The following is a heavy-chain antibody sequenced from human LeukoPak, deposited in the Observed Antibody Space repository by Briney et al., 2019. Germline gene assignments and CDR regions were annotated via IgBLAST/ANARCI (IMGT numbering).Heavy chain of an antibody. CDR2: IYTSGST. J-gene: IGHJ4*02. Sequence: SQTLSLTCTVSGGSISSGSYYWSWIRQPAGKGLEWIGRIYTSGSTNYNPSLKSRVTISVDTSKNQFSLKLSSVTAADTAVYYCARAISSSWHNFNYWGQGTLVTVSS. CDR1: GGSISSGSYY. D-gene: IGHD6-13*01. V-gene: IGHV4-61*02. CDR3: ARAISSSWHNFNY.